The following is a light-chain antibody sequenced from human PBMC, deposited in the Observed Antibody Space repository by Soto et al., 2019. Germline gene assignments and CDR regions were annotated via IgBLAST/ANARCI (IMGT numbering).Light chain of an antibody. CDR2: NAY. CDR1: QSLNSNS. CDR3: QQYDGSPRT. Sequence: EIVLTQSPGTLSVSPGERATLSCRASQSLNSNSLAWYQQKPGQAPRLLIYNAYNRASGIPDRFSGSGSGTDFTLTISRXEPEDFVVYHCQQYDGSPRTFGQGTKVDIK. J-gene: IGKJ1*01. V-gene: IGKV3-20*01.